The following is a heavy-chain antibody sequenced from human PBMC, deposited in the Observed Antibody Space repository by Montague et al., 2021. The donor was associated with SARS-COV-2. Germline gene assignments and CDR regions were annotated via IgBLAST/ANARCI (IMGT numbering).Heavy chain of an antibody. CDR1: GFTFSSYW. D-gene: IGHD4-17*01. CDR2: INSDGSST. Sequence: SLILSCAASGFTFSSYWMHWVRQAPVKGLVWVSRINSDGSSTSYXDSVKGRFTISRDNAKNTLYLQMNSLRAEDTAVYYCARDRGTQYGDFPYDYWGQGTLVTVSS. J-gene: IGHJ4*02. V-gene: IGHV3-74*01. CDR3: ARDRGTQYGDFPYDY.